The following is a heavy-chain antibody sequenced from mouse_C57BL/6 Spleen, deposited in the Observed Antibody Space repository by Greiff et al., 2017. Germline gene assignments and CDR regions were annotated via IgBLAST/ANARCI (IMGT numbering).Heavy chain of an antibody. D-gene: IGHD4-1*01. CDR2: IWWDNDK. Sequence: QVTLKESGPGILQPSQTLSLTCSFSGFSLSTLGMGVGWIRQPSGKGLEWLAHIWWDNDKYYNPALKSRLTISKDTSKNQVFLKIANVDTADTATYYCARIDEGLTGTWFAYWGQGTLVTVSA. V-gene: IGHV8-8*01. J-gene: IGHJ3*01. CDR1: GFSLSTLGMG. CDR3: ARIDEGLTGTWFAY.